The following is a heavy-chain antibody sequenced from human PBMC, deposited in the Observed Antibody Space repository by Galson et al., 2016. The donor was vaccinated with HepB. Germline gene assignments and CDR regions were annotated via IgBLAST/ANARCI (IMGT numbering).Heavy chain of an antibody. Sequence: SLRLSCAASGFTFSSYNMNWVRQAPGKGLEWVSSISRSSRHIYYSDSVQGRFTISRDNAKNSLYLQMNSLRVEDTAMYYCAREAVGYSTSGTPPYGMDVWGQGTTVTVSS. CDR2: ISRSSRHI. V-gene: IGHV3-21*04. D-gene: IGHD3-10*01. J-gene: IGHJ6*02. CDR1: GFTFSSYN. CDR3: AREAVGYSTSGTPPYGMDV.